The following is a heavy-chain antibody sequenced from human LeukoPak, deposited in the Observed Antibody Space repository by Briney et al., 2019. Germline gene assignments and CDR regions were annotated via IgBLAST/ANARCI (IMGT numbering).Heavy chain of an antibody. Sequence: GRSLRLSCAASGFTFSSYAMHWVRQAPGKGLEWVAVISYDGSNKYYADSVKGRFTISRDNSKNTLYLQMNSLRAEDTAVYYCARDLGPHSSSPNSGAFDIWGQGTMVTVSS. CDR3: ARDLGPHSSSPNSGAFDI. D-gene: IGHD6-6*01. J-gene: IGHJ3*02. CDR1: GFTFSSYA. V-gene: IGHV3-30*04. CDR2: ISYDGSNK.